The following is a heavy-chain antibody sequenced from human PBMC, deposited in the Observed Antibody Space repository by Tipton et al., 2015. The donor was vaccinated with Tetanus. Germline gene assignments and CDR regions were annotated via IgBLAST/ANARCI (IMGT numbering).Heavy chain of an antibody. Sequence: QSGPEVKKPGASVKVSCTASGYTFSSYDISWVRQATGQGLEWMGWMNPDNGKTGCAQKFQGRVTMTRNTSINTAYMELTDLRSEDTAVYYCARGSRYYFEYWGQGTLVTVSS. CDR2: MNPDNGKT. CDR3: ARGSRYYFEY. CDR1: GYTFSSYD. J-gene: IGHJ4*02. V-gene: IGHV1-8*02.